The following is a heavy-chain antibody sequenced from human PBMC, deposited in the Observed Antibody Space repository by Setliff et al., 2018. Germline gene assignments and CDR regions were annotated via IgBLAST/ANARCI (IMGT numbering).Heavy chain of an antibody. CDR3: VRHPYYDSSGYYSYFDY. CDR1: GYSFTNNW. J-gene: IGHJ4*02. Sequence: GESLKISCQGSGYSFTNNWIAWVRQMPGKGLECMGIIFPGNSNTRYSPSFQGQVTLSVDKAINTAYLQWTSLKASDTAMYYCVRHPYYDSSGYYSYFDYWGQGALVTVSS. V-gene: IGHV5-51*01. D-gene: IGHD3-22*01. CDR2: IFPGNSNT.